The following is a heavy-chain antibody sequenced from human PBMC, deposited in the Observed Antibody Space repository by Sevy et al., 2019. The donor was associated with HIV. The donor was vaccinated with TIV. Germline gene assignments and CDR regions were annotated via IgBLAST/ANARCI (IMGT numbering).Heavy chain of an antibody. CDR2: INHSGST. CDR3: ARVVGRRGDSYYYGMDV. D-gene: IGHD3-10*01. J-gene: IGHJ6*02. Sequence: SENLSLTCAVYGGSFSGYYWSWIRQPPGKGLEWIAEINHSGSTNYNPSIKSRVTISLDTSKNQFFLNLSSVTAADTAVYYCARVVGRRGDSYYYGMDVWGQGTTVTVSS. CDR1: GGSFSGYY. V-gene: IGHV4-34*01.